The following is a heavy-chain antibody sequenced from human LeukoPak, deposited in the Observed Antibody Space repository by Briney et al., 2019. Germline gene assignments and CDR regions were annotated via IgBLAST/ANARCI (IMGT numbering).Heavy chain of an antibody. D-gene: IGHD3-16*02. J-gene: IGHJ3*02. Sequence: ASVKVSCKASGYTFTSYCISWVRQAPGQGLEWMGWISAYNGNTNYSQKLQGRVTMTTDTSTSTAYMELRSLRSDDTAVYYCARDYVWGSYRPTHDAFDIWGQGTMVTVSS. CDR1: GYTFTSYC. CDR2: ISAYNGNT. V-gene: IGHV1-18*01. CDR3: ARDYVWGSYRPTHDAFDI.